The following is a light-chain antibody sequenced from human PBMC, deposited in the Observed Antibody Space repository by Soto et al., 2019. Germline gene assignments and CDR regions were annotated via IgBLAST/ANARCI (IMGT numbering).Light chain of an antibody. J-gene: IGKJ4*01. V-gene: IGKV3D-15*01. Sequence: EIVMTQSPATLSVSPGESATLSCGASQSVSNKLAWYHQRPGQPPRLLIYGASIRATGTPARFSGSGSGTAFTLTISSLQSEDFAVDDCQQYNNWPLTFGGGTKVEIK. CDR3: QQYNNWPLT. CDR2: GAS. CDR1: QSVSNK.